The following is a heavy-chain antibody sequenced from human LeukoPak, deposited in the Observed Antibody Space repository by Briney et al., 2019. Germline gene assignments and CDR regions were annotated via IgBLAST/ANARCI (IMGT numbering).Heavy chain of an antibody. D-gene: IGHD2-15*01. J-gene: IGHJ4*02. V-gene: IGHV1-69*05. Sequence: SVKVSCKASGGTFSSYAISWVRQAPGQGLEWMGGIIPIFGTANYAQKFQGRVTITTDESTGTAYMELSSLRSEDTAVYYCARDGREGDLDFDYWGQGTLVTVSS. CDR1: GGTFSSYA. CDR3: ARDGREGDLDFDY. CDR2: IIPIFGTA.